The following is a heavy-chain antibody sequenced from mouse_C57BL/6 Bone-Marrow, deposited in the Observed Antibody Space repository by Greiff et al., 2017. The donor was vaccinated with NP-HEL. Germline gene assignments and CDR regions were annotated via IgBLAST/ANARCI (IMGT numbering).Heavy chain of an antibody. V-gene: IGHV5-4*03. J-gene: IGHJ2*01. CDR2: ISDGGSYT. D-gene: IGHD1-2*01. CDR1: GFTFSSYA. CDR3: ARSSFPPFDY. Sequence: EVKLMESGGGLVKPGGSLKLSCAASGFTFSSYAMSWVRQTPEKRLEWVATISDGGSYTYYPDNVKGRFTISRDNATNNLYLQMSHLKSEDTAMYYCARSSFPPFDYWGQGTTLTVSS.